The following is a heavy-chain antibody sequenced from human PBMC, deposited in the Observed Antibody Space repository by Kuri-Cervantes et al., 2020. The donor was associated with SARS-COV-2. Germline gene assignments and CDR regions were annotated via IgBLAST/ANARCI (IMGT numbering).Heavy chain of an antibody. D-gene: IGHD2-8*01. CDR1: GFTFSSYW. J-gene: IGHJ4*02. CDR2: INQDGSGE. CDR3: TRGNMNSFLYA. V-gene: IGHV3-7*01. Sequence: GGSLRLSCAASGFTFSSYWMSWVRQAPGMGLEWVANINQDGSGEYYVDSVKGRFTISRDNVKNSLYLQLDSLIVEDTAVYYCTRGNMNSFLYAWGQGTMDTVSS.